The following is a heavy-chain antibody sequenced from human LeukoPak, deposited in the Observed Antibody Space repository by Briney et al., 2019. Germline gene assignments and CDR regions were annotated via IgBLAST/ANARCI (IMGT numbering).Heavy chain of an antibody. Sequence: ASVTVSCKASGYTFTSYYMHWVRQAPGQGREWMGIINPSVGSTSNAQKFQGRVTMTRDTSTSTVYMELSSLRSEDTAVYYCARDEFGVVISYFDYWGQGTLVTVSS. CDR2: INPSVGST. D-gene: IGHD3-3*01. CDR1: GYTFTSYY. J-gene: IGHJ4*02. CDR3: ARDEFGVVISYFDY. V-gene: IGHV1-46*03.